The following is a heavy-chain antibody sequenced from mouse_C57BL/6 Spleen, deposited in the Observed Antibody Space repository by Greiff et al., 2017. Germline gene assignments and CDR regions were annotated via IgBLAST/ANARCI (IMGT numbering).Heavy chain of an antibody. V-gene: IGHV1-52*01. CDR3: AKMKSLYDYAMDY. Sequence: VQLQQPGAELVRPGSSVKLSCKASGYTFTSYWMHWVKQRPIQGLEWIGNIDPSDSETHYNQKFKYKATLTVYKSSSTAYMQLSSLTSEDSAVYYCAKMKSLYDYAMDYWGQGTSVTVSS. D-gene: IGHD2-3*01. J-gene: IGHJ4*01. CDR2: IDPSDSET. CDR1: GYTFTSYW.